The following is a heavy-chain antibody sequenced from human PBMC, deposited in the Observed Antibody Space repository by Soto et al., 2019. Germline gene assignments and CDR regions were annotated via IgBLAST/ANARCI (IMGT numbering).Heavy chain of an antibody. D-gene: IGHD2-8*01. CDR3: AKDRDCTNGVRYYYYYYGMDV. J-gene: IGHJ6*02. CDR2: ISGSGGST. CDR1: GFTFSSYA. V-gene: IGHV3-23*01. Sequence: VGSLRLSCAASGFTFSSYAMSWVRQAPGKGLEWVSAISGSGGSTYYADSVKGRFTISRDNSKNTLYLQMNSLRAEDTAVYYCAKDRDCTNGVRYYYYYYGMDVWGQGTTVTVSS.